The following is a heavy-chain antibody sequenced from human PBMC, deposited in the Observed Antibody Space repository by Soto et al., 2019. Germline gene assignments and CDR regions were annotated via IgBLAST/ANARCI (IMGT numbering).Heavy chain of an antibody. CDR3: ARDRGGDFRYGMDV. V-gene: IGHV1-46*01. Sequence: ASVKVSCKASGYTFTNYYMHWVRQAPGQGLEWMGVIHYSGATPTYARKFQGRFTLTIDTSTGTAYMELRSLRSDDTAVYYCARDRGGDFRYGMDVWGQGTSVTVSS. CDR2: IHYSGATP. D-gene: IGHD2-21*02. CDR1: GYTFTNYY. J-gene: IGHJ6*02.